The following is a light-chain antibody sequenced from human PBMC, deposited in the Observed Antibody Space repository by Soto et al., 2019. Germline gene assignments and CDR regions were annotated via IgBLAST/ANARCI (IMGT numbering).Light chain of an antibody. CDR1: GPYIEVNA. J-gene: IGLJ3*02. V-gene: IGLV1-44*01. CDR2: NDL. CDR3: AAWDHSLQGWV. Sequence: QSVLTQPPSASGTPGQRAPISCSPGGPYIEVNAINWYQQVPGTAPRLLIYNDLQRPSGVPDRFSGSRSGTSASLVIVGLQSEDEADYYCAAWDHSLQGWVFGGGTKLTVL.